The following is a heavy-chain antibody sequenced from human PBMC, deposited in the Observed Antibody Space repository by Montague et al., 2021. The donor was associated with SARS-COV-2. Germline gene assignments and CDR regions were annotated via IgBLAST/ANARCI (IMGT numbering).Heavy chain of an antibody. Sequence: SLRLSFAASGFTVSSNYMSWVRQAPGKGLEWVSVIYSGGSTYYADSVKGRFTISRDNSKNTLYLQMNSLRAEDTAVYYCARDQRRCGSGSYYGPHYYYYGMDVWGQGTTVTVSS. D-gene: IGHD3-10*01. CDR3: ARDQRRCGSGSYYGPHYYYYGMDV. V-gene: IGHV3-66*02. CDR1: GFTVSSNY. CDR2: IYSGGST. J-gene: IGHJ6*02.